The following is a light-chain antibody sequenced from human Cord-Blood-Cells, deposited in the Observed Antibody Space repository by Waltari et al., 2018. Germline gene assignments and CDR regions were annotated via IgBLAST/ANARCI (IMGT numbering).Light chain of an antibody. V-gene: IGKV1-5*01. CDR2: DAS. CDR3: QQYNSYIFT. J-gene: IGKJ3*01. CDR1: QHISSW. Sequence: DIQMTQSPSTLSASVGDRVTITCRASQHISSWLAWYQQKPGKAPKLLIYDASSLESGVPSRFSGSGSGTEFTLTISSLQPDDFATYYCQQYNSYIFTFGPGTKVDIK.